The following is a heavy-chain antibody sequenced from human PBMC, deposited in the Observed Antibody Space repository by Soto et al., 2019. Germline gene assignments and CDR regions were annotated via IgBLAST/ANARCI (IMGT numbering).Heavy chain of an antibody. V-gene: IGHV4-31*03. Sequence: SETLSLTCTVSGVSISSGGYYWSWIGQHPGKGLEWIGNIYYSGRTYYNPSLKSRVILSVDTSKNHFSLTLRSVTAADSAMYYCASVIGCDSEYYFDFWGQGALVTVSS. J-gene: IGHJ4*02. D-gene: IGHD2-21*02. CDR1: GVSISSGGYY. CDR3: ASVIGCDSEYYFDF. CDR2: IYYSGRT.